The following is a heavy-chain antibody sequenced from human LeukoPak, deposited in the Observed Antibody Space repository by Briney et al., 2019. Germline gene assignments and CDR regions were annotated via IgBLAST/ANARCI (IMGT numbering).Heavy chain of an antibody. V-gene: IGHV1-18*01. CDR2: ISAYNGNT. CDR3: ARENYYDSMSLFDY. J-gene: IGHJ4*02. Sequence: ISWVRQAPGQGGEGMGWISAYNGNTNYAQKLQGRVTMTTDTSTSTAYMYLRSLRSDDTAVYYCARENYYDSMSLFDYWGQGTLVTVSS. D-gene: IGHD3-22*01.